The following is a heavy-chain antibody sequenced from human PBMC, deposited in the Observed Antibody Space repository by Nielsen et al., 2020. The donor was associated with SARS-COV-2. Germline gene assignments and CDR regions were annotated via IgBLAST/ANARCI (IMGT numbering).Heavy chain of an antibody. Sequence: GESLKISCAASGFTFNNYDMHWVRQGTGKGLEWVAAIGGAGETYYPGSVKGRFTISRDNAKNSLYLQMNSLRAGDTAVYYCASGVTIRMDVWGQGTTVIVSS. D-gene: IGHD3-3*01. CDR2: IGGAGET. J-gene: IGHJ6*02. V-gene: IGHV3-13*04. CDR1: GFTFNNYD. CDR3: ASGVTIRMDV.